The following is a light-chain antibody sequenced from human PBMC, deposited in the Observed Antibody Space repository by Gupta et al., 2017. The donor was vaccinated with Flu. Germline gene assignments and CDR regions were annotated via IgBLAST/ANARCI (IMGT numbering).Light chain of an antibody. J-gene: IGKJ5*01. CDR3: QQYNDWPFIT. CDR1: ERISDN. Sequence: EIIMTQSPATLSVSPGDRATLSCRASERISDNLAWYQRRPGQAPRLLISGASTRAAGIPARFSGSGSGKDFTLTISSRQSEDFAIYFCQQYNDWPFITFGQGTRLENK. CDR2: GAS. V-gene: IGKV3-15*01.